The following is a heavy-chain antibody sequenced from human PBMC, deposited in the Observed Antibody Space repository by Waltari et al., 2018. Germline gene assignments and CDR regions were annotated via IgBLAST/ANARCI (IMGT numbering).Heavy chain of an antibody. J-gene: IGHJ4*02. V-gene: IGHV4-39*01. Sequence: QVQLQESGPGMLRPSEPLSPTCTVSGDSLKTDIYYWGWIRQSPGKGLECLGTIHSSGTTYVPASLEPRVTISVDTFNNRFSLNLRSATAADTAVYFCARLVWFGAWIDNWGQGSLVTVSS. CDR2: IHSSGTT. D-gene: IGHD3-10*01. CDR3: ARLVWFGAWIDN. CDR1: GDSLKTDIYY.